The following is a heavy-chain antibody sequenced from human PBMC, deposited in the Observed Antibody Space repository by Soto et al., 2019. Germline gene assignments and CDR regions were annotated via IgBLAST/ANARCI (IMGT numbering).Heavy chain of an antibody. CDR1: SGSGGFF. V-gene: IGHV4-31*03. CDR2: ISYRAST. D-gene: IGHD4-17*01. Sequence: SEPRSHSCTVSSGSGGFFWNRLRQQPGKGIERMGSISYRASTYYPPSLKRRVTISVGTSKHQISLRLSSVTAVDTAVYYCARELTTGDCNEVFEYWGQGTPVTVFS. J-gene: IGHJ4*02. CDR3: ARELTTGDCNEVFEY.